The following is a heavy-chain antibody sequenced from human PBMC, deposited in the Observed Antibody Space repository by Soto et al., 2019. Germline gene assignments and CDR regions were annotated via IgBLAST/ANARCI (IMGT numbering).Heavy chain of an antibody. V-gene: IGHV1-46*01. D-gene: IGHD5-12*01. Sequence: QVQLVQSGAEVKKPGASVKVSCKASGYTFTSYYMHWVRQAPGQGLEWMGIINPSGGSTSYAQKFQGRVTMTRDTSTSTGYMELSSLRSEDTAVYYCARSIYSGYDWFDPWGQGTLVTVSS. CDR2: INPSGGST. J-gene: IGHJ5*02. CDR3: ARSIYSGYDWFDP. CDR1: GYTFTSYY.